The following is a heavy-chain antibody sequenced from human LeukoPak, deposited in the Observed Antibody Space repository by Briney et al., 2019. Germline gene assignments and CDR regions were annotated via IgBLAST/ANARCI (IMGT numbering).Heavy chain of an antibody. CDR1: GFTFNNYG. Sequence: GGSLRLSCAASGFTFNNYGMHWVRQAPGKGLEWVAVISYDGRNKHYPDSVKDRFTISRDISTDTLWLQMDSPRTEDTAVYYCAKGPLRGTAAAIDYWGQGTLVTVSS. CDR3: AKGPLRGTAAAIDY. V-gene: IGHV3-30*18. D-gene: IGHD2-2*01. CDR2: ISYDGRNK. J-gene: IGHJ4*02.